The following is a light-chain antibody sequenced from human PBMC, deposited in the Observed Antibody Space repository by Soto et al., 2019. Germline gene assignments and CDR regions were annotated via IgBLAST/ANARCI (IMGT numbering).Light chain of an antibody. CDR2: DVS. CDR1: SRDVGGYNY. Sequence: QSALTQPASVSGSPGQSITISCTGTSRDVGGYNYVSWYQQHPGKAPKLMIYDVSNRPSGVSNRFSGSKSGNTASLTISGLHAEDEADYSCSSYTSSSTRVFGTGTKLTVL. V-gene: IGLV2-14*01. CDR3: SSYTSSSTRV. J-gene: IGLJ1*01.